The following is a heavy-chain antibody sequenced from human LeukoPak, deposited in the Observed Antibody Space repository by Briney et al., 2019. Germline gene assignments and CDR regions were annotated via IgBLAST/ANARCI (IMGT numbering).Heavy chain of an antibody. D-gene: IGHD2-2*01. CDR1: GFTFSSYA. CDR2: ISGSGGST. Sequence: GGSLRLSCEASGFTFSSYAMSWVRQAPGKGLEWVSAISGSGGSTYYADSVKGRFTISRDNSKNTLYLQMNSLRAEDTAVYYCAKVAGRGYCSSTSCSSRWFDPWGQGTLVTVSS. CDR3: AKVAGRGYCSSTSCSSRWFDP. J-gene: IGHJ5*02. V-gene: IGHV3-23*01.